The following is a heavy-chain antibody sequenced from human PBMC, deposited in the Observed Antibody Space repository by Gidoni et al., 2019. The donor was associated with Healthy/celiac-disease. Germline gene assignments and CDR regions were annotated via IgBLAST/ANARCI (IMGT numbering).Heavy chain of an antibody. CDR3: ARVVGGGGKYYYYGMDV. Sequence: QVQLQQWGAGLLKPSETLSLTCAVYGGSFRGYYWSWIRQPPGKGLEWIGEINHSGSTNYNPSLKSRVTISVDTSKNQFSLKLSSVTAADTAVYYCARVVGGGGKYYYYGMDVWGQGTTVTVSS. CDR1: GGSFRGYY. D-gene: IGHD2-15*01. V-gene: IGHV4-34*01. CDR2: INHSGST. J-gene: IGHJ6*02.